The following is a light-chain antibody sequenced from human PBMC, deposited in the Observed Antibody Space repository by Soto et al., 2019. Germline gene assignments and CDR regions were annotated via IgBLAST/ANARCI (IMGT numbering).Light chain of an antibody. CDR3: QKYDTFLYT. J-gene: IGKJ2*01. V-gene: IGKV1-5*03. CDR1: QSVSSW. Sequence: DIQMTQSPSTLSASVGDRVTITCRASQSVSSWLAWFQQKPGKAPKLLIYKASSLESGVTSRFSGSGSGTEFTLTISSLQPDDFATYSCQKYDTFLYTFGQGNKLEI. CDR2: KAS.